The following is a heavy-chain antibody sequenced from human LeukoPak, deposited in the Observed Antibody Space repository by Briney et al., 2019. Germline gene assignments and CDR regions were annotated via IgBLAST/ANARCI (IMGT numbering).Heavy chain of an antibody. J-gene: IGHJ4*02. CDR3: ARGFMDYDSSDYAFSYY. V-gene: IGHV1-8*02. Sequence: ASVKVSCKVSGYTFTSYGISWVRQATGQGLEWMGWMNPNNGDTGYARKFQGRVTMTRDTSISTAYMELSSLRSEDTAVYYCARGFMDYDSSDYAFSYYWGQGTLVTVS. D-gene: IGHD3-22*01. CDR2: MNPNNGDT. CDR1: GYTFTSYG.